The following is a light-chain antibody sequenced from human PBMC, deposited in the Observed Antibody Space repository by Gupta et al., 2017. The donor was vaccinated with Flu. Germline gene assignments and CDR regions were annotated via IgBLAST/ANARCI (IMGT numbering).Light chain of an antibody. CDR1: QSVRSN. J-gene: IGKJ4*01. CDR3: QQYKNWPFVT. V-gene: IGKV3-15*01. Sequence: EIVMTQSPATLSVYPGERATLSCRASQSVRSNVAWYQQKPGQAPRLLIYGSSTRDADVPARFSGSGSGTELTVTISSRQSEDFAVYYCQQYKNWPFVTFGGGTKVEIK. CDR2: GSS.